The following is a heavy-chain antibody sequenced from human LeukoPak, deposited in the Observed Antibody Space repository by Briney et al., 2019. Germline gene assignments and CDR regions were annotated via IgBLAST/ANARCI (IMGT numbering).Heavy chain of an antibody. V-gene: IGHV3-23*01. Sequence: GGSLRLSCAASGFTFSNYGMSWVRQAPGKGLEWVSGISGSGDSTFYADSVKGRFTISRDNSKNTRYLQINSLRAEDTAVYYCAKTYYSSRAHYYYYYYMDAWGKGTTVTISS. J-gene: IGHJ6*03. CDR2: ISGSGDST. CDR1: GFTFSNYG. D-gene: IGHD3-10*01. CDR3: AKTYYSSRAHYYYYYYMDA.